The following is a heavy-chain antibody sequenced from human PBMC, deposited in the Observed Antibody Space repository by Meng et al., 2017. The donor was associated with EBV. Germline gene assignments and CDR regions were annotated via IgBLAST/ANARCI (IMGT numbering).Heavy chain of an antibody. V-gene: IGHV1-69*01. CDR1: GGTFRYYA. CDR3: ASESGRGYTPDY. CDR2: FLPRLGAP. D-gene: IGHD3-10*01. J-gene: IGHJ4*02. Sequence: GPLEAGESKPGSVVKFSFKSFGGTFRYYAISWVRQAPGQGLEWLGGFLPRLGAPNYAQKFHGRVKITADEYTSTHYMDLSSLRSEDTAIYYCASESGRGYTPDYWGQGTLVTVSS.